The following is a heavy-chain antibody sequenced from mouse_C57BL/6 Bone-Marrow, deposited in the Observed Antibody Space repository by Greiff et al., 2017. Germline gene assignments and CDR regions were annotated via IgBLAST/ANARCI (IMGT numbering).Heavy chain of an antibody. V-gene: IGHV1-81*01. J-gene: IGHJ3*01. Sequence: QVQLQQSGAELARPEASVKLSCKASGYTFTSYGISWVKQRTGQGLEWIGEIYPRSGNTYYNEKFKGKATLTADKSSSTAYMELRSLTSEDSAVYFCARSLLDSSGYWFAYWGQGTLVTVSA. CDR2: IYPRSGNT. D-gene: IGHD3-2*02. CDR3: ARSLLDSSGYWFAY. CDR1: GYTFTSYG.